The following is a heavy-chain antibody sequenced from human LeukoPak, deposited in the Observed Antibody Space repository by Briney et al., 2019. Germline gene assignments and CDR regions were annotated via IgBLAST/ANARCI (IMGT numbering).Heavy chain of an antibody. Sequence: SETLSLTCTVSGASISSYYWSWIRQPAGKGLEWIGRVYTSGSFVYNASLKSRVTMSVDKSKNQSSLKLGSVTVADTAVYYCAGRDYWGQGILVTVSS. J-gene: IGHJ4*02. V-gene: IGHV4-4*07. CDR1: GASISSYY. CDR3: AGRDY. CDR2: VYTSGSF.